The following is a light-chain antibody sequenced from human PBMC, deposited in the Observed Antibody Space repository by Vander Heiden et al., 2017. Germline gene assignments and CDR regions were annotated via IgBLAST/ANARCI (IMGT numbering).Light chain of an antibody. CDR3: CSYAGTNTYWV. CDR2: EVS. Sequence: QSALPQPASVSGSPGQSLTISCPGTSSDIGSYNLVSWYQHHPGKAPKLIIYEVSKRPSGISNRFSGSKSGNTASLTISGLQAEDESDYHCCSYAGTNTYWVFGGGTKLTVL. J-gene: IGLJ3*02. V-gene: IGLV2-23*02. CDR1: SSDIGSYNL.